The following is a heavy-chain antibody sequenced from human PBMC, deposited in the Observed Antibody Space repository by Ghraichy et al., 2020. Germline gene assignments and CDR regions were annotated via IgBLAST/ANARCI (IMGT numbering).Heavy chain of an antibody. J-gene: IGHJ6*02. V-gene: IGHV1-18*01. CDR2: ISAYNGNT. Sequence: ASVKVSCKASGYTFTSYGISWVRQAPGQGLEWMGWISAYNGNTNYAQKLQGRVTMTTDTSTSTAYMELRSLRSDDTAVYYCARDLSYCSSTSCYTYYYYGMDVWGQGTTVTVSS. CDR1: GYTFTSYG. CDR3: ARDLSYCSSTSCYTYYYYGMDV. D-gene: IGHD2-2*02.